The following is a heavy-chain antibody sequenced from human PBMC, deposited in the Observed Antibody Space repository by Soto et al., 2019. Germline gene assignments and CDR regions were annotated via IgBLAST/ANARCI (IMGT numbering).Heavy chain of an antibody. CDR3: ARQQLVTSDAFDI. J-gene: IGHJ3*02. Sequence: GESLKISCKGSGYSFTSYWIGWVRQMPGKGLEWIGIIYPGDSDTRYSPSFQGQVTISADKSISTAYLQWSSLKASDTAMYYCARQQLVTSDAFDIWGPGTMVTVSS. CDR1: GYSFTSYW. D-gene: IGHD6-13*01. CDR2: IYPGDSDT. V-gene: IGHV5-51*01.